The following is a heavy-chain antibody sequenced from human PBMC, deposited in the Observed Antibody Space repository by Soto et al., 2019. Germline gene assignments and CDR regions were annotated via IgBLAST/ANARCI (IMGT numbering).Heavy chain of an antibody. Sequence: QITLKESGPTLVKPTQTLTLTCTFSGFSLPTDRVGVGWIRQPPGKALEWLAVIYWDDSKTYSPSLKSRLTIPTDTSKTQVALTMTVMEPVAPATFYCAHVSGGRALYWCQETVVTVSS. CDR3: AHVSGGRALY. CDR1: GFSLPTDRVG. J-gene: IGHJ4*02. D-gene: IGHD1-26*01. CDR2: IYWDDSK. V-gene: IGHV2-5*02.